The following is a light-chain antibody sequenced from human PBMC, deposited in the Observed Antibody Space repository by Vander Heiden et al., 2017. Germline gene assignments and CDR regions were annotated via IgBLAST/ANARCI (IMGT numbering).Light chain of an antibody. V-gene: IGKV1-39*01. Sequence: IRMAQSPSSLSASVGDRVTTSGRASQSISSYLKWYQQKPGKAPKLLIYAASSLQSGVPSRFSGSGSGTDFTLTISSLQPEDFATYYCQQSYSTPPTCGGGTKVEIK. CDR2: AAS. CDR1: QSISSY. J-gene: IGKJ4*01. CDR3: QQSYSTPPT.